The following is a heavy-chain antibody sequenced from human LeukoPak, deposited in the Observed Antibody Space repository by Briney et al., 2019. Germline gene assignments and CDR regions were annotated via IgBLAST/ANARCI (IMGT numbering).Heavy chain of an antibody. D-gene: IGHD4-17*01. Sequence: SETLSLTCAVYGGSFSGYFLSWIRQSPGKGLEWIGEMIYGGSTNYNPSLKSRVTMSIDTSKNQFSLKLSSVTAADTAVYYCARGGVGDRLSYWGQGTLVTVSS. CDR1: GGSFSGYF. CDR2: MIYGGST. V-gene: IGHV4-34*01. CDR3: ARGGVGDRLSY. J-gene: IGHJ4*02.